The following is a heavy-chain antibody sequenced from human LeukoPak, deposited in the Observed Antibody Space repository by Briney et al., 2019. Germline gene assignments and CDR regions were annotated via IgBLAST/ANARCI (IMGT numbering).Heavy chain of an antibody. D-gene: IGHD6-19*01. Sequence: SETMSLTCALYRGSFSGYYWSWIRPPPGEGVGWSGEINQSGSTNYNPPPKSRATLPVHTSNEQFSLNLKSVTAAHTAGYYFAGKGYICGWRIDYWGLGTLVTVSS. J-gene: IGHJ4*02. CDR1: RGSFSGYY. V-gene: IGHV4-34*01. CDR2: INQSGST. CDR3: AGKGYICGWRIDY.